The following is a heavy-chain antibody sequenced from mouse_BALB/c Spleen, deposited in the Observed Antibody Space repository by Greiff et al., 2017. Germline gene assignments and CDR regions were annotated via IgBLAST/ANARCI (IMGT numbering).Heavy chain of an antibody. CDR3: ALITTVVALYYYAMDY. CDR2: ISSGGST. J-gene: IGHJ4*01. D-gene: IGHD1-1*01. CDR1: GFTFSSYA. Sequence: EVQGVESGGGLVKPGGSLKLSCAASGFTFSSYAMSWVRQTPEKRLEWVASISSGGSTYYPDSVKGRFTISRDNARNILYLQMSSLRSEDTAMYYCALITTVVALYYYAMDYWGQGTSVTVSS. V-gene: IGHV5-6-5*01.